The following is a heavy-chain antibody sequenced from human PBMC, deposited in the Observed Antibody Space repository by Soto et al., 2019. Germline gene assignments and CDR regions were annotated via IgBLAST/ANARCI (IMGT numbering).Heavy chain of an antibody. CDR1: GGTFSTYT. D-gene: IGHD4-4*01. J-gene: IGHJ5*02. Sequence: QVQLVQSGAEVKKPGSSVKVSCKASGGTFSTYTITWVRQAPGQGLEWMGRIIPIIGIINYAQTFQVRVTISADKLTGTAYMELTGLRSDDTAVYYCAGDPDSHYNDSHASSYPWGQGTLVTVSS. CDR3: AGDPDSHYNDSHASSYP. CDR2: IIPIIGII. V-gene: IGHV1-69*08.